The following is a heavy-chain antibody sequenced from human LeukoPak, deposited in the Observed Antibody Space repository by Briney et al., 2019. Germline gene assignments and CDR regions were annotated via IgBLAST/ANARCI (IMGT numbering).Heavy chain of an antibody. CDR2: IKSKTDGGTT. CDR1: GFTFSNAW. D-gene: IGHD2-2*01. V-gene: IGHV3-15*01. J-gene: IGHJ4*02. CDR3: TTALDLIVVVPAAIV. Sequence: GGSLRLSCAASGFTFSNAWMSWVRQAPGKGLEWVGRIKSKTDGGTTDYAAPVKGRFTISRDDSKNTLYLQMNNLKTEDTAVYYCTTALDLIVVVPAAIVWGQGTLVTVSS.